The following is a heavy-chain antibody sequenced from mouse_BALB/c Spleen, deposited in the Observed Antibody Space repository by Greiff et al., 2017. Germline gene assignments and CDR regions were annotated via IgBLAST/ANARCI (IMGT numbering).Heavy chain of an antibody. D-gene: IGHD2-10*02. V-gene: IGHV1-54*01. CDR2: INPGSGGT. CDR1: GYAFTNYL. J-gene: IGHJ2*01. Sequence: VQVVESGAELVRPGTSVKVSCKASGYAFTNYLIEWVKQRPGQGLEWIGVINPGSGGTNYNEKFKGKATLTADKSSSTAYMQLSSLTSDDSAVYFCAREGYGNYWGQGTTLTVSS. CDR3: AREGYGNY.